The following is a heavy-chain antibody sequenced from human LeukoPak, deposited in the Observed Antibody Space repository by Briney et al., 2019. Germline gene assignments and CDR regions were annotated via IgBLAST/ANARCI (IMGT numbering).Heavy chain of an antibody. CDR1: GYTFTSYD. J-gene: IGHJ4*02. V-gene: IGHV1-69*13. Sequence: ASVKVSCKASGYTFTSYDINWVRQAPGQGLGWMGGIIPIFGTANYAQKFQGRVTITADESTSTAYMELSSLRSEDTAVYYCARAYYYDSSGSYETFDYWGQGTLVTVSS. CDR2: IIPIFGTA. D-gene: IGHD3-22*01. CDR3: ARAYYYDSSGSYETFDY.